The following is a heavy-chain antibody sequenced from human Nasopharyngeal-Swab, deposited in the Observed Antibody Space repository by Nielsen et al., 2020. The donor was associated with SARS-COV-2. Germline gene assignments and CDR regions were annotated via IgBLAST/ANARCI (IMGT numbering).Heavy chain of an antibody. CDR1: GFTFSSYA. J-gene: IGHJ6*02. V-gene: IGHV3-23*03. CDR2: IYSGGSST. Sequence: GGSLRLFCAASGFTFSSYAMNWVRQAPGKGLEWVSVIYSGGSSTYYADSVKGRFTISRDNSKNTLYLQMNSLRAEDTAVYYCAKFFGIESYYYYGMDVWGQGTTVTVSS. CDR3: AKFFGIESYYYYGMDV. D-gene: IGHD2/OR15-2a*01.